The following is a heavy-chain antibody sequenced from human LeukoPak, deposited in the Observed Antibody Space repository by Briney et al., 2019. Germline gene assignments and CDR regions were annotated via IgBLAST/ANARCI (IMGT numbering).Heavy chain of an antibody. J-gene: IGHJ4*02. D-gene: IGHD6-19*01. Sequence: PGGSLRLSCAASGFTFSIYSMNWARQGPGGRLEWVSFISSSSGYIYYADSVKGRFTISRDNAKNSVYLQMNSLRAEDTAVYYCARGMLGGVPAVAGTSYCHYGGQETLVTVSS. V-gene: IGHV3-21*01. CDR3: ARGMLGGVPAVAGTSYCHY. CDR2: ISSSSGYI. CDR1: GFTFSIYS.